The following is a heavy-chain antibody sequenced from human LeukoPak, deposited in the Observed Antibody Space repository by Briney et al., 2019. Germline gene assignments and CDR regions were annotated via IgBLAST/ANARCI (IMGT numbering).Heavy chain of an antibody. CDR1: DGFFSGYY. V-gene: IGHV4-34*01. CDR3: ARTWNGDYFDY. CDR2: INHSGST. D-gene: IGHD1-1*01. Sequence: SETLSLTCAVYDGFFSGYYGSWIRQPPGKGLEWIGEINHSGSTNYNPSLKSRVTISVDTSKNQSSLKLSSVTAADTAVYYCARTWNGDYFDYWGQGTLVTVSS. J-gene: IGHJ4*02.